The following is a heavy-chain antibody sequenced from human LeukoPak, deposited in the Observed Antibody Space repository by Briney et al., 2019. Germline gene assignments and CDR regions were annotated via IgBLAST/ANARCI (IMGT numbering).Heavy chain of an antibody. V-gene: IGHV3-9*01. D-gene: IGHD4-23*01. CDR3: AKGYGGSHIDY. CDR1: GFTFDDYA. CDR2: ISWNSGSI. Sequence: GRSLRLSCAASGFTFDDYAMHWVRQAPGKGLEWVSGISWNSGSIGYADSVKGRFTISRDNAKNSLYLQMNSLRAEDTALYYCAKGYGGSHIDYWGQGTLVTVSS. J-gene: IGHJ4*02.